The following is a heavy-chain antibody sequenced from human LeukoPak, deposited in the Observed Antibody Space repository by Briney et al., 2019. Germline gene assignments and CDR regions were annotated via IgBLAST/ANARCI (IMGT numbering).Heavy chain of an antibody. CDR3: ARDRITIFGVVIIDHYGMDV. CDR2: IYTSGST. D-gene: IGHD3-3*01. Sequence: SQTLSLTCTVSGGSISSGSYYWSWIRQPAGKGLEWIGRIYTSGSTNYNPSLKIRVTISVDTSKNQFSLKLSSVTAADTAVYYCARDRITIFGVVIIDHYGMDVWGQGTTVTVSS. J-gene: IGHJ6*02. CDR1: GGSISSGSYY. V-gene: IGHV4-61*02.